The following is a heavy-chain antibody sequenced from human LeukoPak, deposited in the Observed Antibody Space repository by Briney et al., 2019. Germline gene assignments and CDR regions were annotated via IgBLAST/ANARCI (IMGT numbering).Heavy chain of an antibody. CDR3: ARARGNYYDSSGLFDY. Sequence: SVKVSCKASGGTFISYAISWVRQAPGQGLEWMGGIIPIFGTANYAQKFQGRVTITADESTSTAYMELSSLRSEDTAVYYCARARGNYYDSSGLFDYWAREPWSPSPQ. V-gene: IGHV1-69*01. CDR2: IIPIFGTA. J-gene: IGHJ4*02. CDR1: GGTFISYA. D-gene: IGHD3-22*01.